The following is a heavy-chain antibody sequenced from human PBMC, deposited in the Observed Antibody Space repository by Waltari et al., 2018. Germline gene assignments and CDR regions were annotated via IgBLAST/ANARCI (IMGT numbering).Heavy chain of an antibody. Sequence: EVQLVESGGGLVQPGGSLRLSCVASGFTFSKHWMHWVRQDPGQGMLWVSIIKTDGTFTQYADSVRGRFTISRDNAKSTLYLQMNNLRVGDTGLYYCVREVETIGERHFDFWGQGTLVTVSS. D-gene: IGHD1-1*01. V-gene: IGHV3-74*01. CDR3: VREVETIGERHFDF. CDR1: GFTFSKHW. J-gene: IGHJ4*02. CDR2: IKTDGTFT.